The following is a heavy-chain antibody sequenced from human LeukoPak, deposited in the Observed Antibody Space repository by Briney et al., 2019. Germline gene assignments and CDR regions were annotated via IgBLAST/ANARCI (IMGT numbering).Heavy chain of an antibody. CDR3: AKGMATTYAGYFQH. J-gene: IGHJ1*01. Sequence: QLGGSLRLSCAASGFTFSSYTMNWVRQAPGKGLEWVSAISGSGGSTYYADSVKGRFTISRDNSKNTLYLQMNSLRAEDTAVYYCAKGMATTYAGYFQHWGQGTLVTVSS. V-gene: IGHV3-23*01. CDR2: ISGSGGST. CDR1: GFTFSSYT. D-gene: IGHD5-24*01.